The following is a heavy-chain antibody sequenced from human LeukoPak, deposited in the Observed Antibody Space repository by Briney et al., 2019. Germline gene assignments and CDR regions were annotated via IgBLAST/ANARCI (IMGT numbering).Heavy chain of an antibody. V-gene: IGHV3-33*01. CDR2: IWYDGSNK. CDR3: ARVDRGYYDYYYGMDV. J-gene: IGHJ6*02. Sequence: PGGSLRLSCAASGFTFSSYGMHWVRQAPGKGLEWVAVIWYDGSNKYYADSVKGRFTISRDNSKNTLYLQMNSLRAEDTAVYYCARVDRGYYDYYYGMDVWGQGTTVTVSS. CDR1: GFTFSSYG. D-gene: IGHD3-3*01.